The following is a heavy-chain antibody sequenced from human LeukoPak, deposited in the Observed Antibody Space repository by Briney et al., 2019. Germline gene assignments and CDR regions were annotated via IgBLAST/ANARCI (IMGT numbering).Heavy chain of an antibody. D-gene: IGHD3-22*01. J-gene: IGHJ4*02. Sequence: PGGSLQISCQGSGSTFTTYWSGWVRQLPGKGLGGMGIIYPGDSDTRYSPSFQGQVTISADKSISTAYLQWSSLKASDTAMYYCASSGYYGTFGYWGQGTLVTVSS. CDR1: GSTFTTYW. CDR3: ASSGYYGTFGY. V-gene: IGHV5-51*01. CDR2: IYPGDSDT.